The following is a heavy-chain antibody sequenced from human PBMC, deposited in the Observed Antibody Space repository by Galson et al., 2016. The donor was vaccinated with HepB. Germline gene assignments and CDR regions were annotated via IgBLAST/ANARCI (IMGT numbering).Heavy chain of an antibody. J-gene: IGHJ4*02. D-gene: IGHD2-2*02. CDR2: IIPILGIA. V-gene: IGHV1-69*04. Sequence: SVKVSCKASGDTFSSYTISWVRQAPGQGLEWMGRIIPILGIANYAQKFQGRVTITADKSTSTAYMELSSLEPEDTAVYYCSREEKYRAPGNWGQGTLVTVTS. CDR3: SREEKYRAPGN. CDR1: GDTFSSYT.